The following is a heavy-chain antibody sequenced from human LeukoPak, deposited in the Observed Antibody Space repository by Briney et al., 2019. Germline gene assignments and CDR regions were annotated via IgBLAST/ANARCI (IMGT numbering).Heavy chain of an antibody. D-gene: IGHD6-19*01. CDR1: GYTFTGYY. CDR2: INPNSGGT. CDR3: ARDRARWAVAGTLSWGY. Sequence: ASVKVSCKASGYTFTGYYMHWVRQAPGQGLEWMGWINPNSGGTNFAQKFQGRVTMTRDTSISTAYMEVNRLISDDTAVYYCARDRARWAVAGTLSWGYWGQGTLVTVSS. J-gene: IGHJ4*02. V-gene: IGHV1-2*02.